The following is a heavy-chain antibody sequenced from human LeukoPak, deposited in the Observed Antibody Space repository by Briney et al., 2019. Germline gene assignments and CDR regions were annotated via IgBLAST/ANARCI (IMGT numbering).Heavy chain of an antibody. V-gene: IGHV4-34*01. CDR2: INHSGST. CDR3: ARYESGYDYDWFDY. D-gene: IGHD5-12*01. Sequence: SETLSLTCAVYGGSFSGYYWSWIRQPPGKGLEWIGEINHSGSTNYNPSLKSRVTISGVPAKNQFSLKLSSVTAADTDVYYCARYESGYDYDWFDYWGQGTLVTVSS. J-gene: IGHJ4*02. CDR1: GGSFSGYY.